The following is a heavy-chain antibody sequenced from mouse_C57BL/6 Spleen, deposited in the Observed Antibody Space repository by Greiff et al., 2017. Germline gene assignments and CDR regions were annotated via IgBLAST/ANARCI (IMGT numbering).Heavy chain of an antibody. CDR2: ISSGSSTI. CDR3: ARTGTWD. J-gene: IGHJ2*01. D-gene: IGHD4-1*01. Sequence: EVKLVESGGGLVKPGGSLKLSCAASGFTFSDYGMHWVRQAPEKGLEWVAYISSGSSTIYYADKVKGRFTISRDNAKNTLFLQMTRLRSEDTAMYYCARTGTWDWGQGTTLTVSS. CDR1: GFTFSDYG. V-gene: IGHV5-17*01.